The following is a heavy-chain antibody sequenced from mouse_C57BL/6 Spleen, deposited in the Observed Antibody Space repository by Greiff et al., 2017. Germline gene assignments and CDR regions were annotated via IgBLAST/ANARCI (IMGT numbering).Heavy chain of an antibody. V-gene: IGHV1-7*01. D-gene: IGHD2-14*01. CDR3: AGTDNMDY. Sequence: QVQLQQSGAELAKPGASVKLSCKASGYTFTSYWMHWVKQRPGQGLEWIGYINPSSGYTTYNQKFKDKATLTADKSSSTAYMQLGSLTYEDSAVYYCAGTDNMDYWGQGTSVTVSS. CDR2: INPSSGYT. J-gene: IGHJ4*01. CDR1: GYTFTSYW.